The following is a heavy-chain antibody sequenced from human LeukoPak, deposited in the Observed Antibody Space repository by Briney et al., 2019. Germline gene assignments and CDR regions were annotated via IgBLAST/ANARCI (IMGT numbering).Heavy chain of an antibody. J-gene: IGHJ5*02. Sequence: SETLSRTCAVYGGSFSGYYWSWIRQPPGKGLEWIGEINHSGSTNYNPSLKSRVTISVDTSKNQFSLKLSSVTAADTAVYYCASRRVTFWSGYSSGPWGQGTLVTVSS. V-gene: IGHV4-34*01. CDR3: ASRRVTFWSGYSSGP. D-gene: IGHD3-3*01. CDR1: GGSFSGYY. CDR2: INHSGST.